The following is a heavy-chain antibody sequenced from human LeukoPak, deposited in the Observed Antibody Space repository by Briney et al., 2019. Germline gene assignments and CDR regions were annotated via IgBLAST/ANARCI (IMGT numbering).Heavy chain of an antibody. J-gene: IGHJ4*02. CDR3: AKESYSDILTGYSNFDY. Sequence: GGSLRLSCAASGFTFSSYATSWVRQAPGKGLEWVSAISGSGGSTYYADSVKGRFTISRDNSKNTLYLQMNSLRAEDTAVYYCAKESYSDILTGYSNFDYWGQGTLVTVSS. CDR2: ISGSGGST. D-gene: IGHD3-9*01. CDR1: GFTFSSYA. V-gene: IGHV3-23*01.